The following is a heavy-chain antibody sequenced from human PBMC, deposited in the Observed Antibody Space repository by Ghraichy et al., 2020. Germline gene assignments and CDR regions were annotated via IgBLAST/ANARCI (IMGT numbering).Heavy chain of an antibody. CDR1: EFTFDGYP. CDR3: AKEGGRLGEGAFAV. Sequence: GGSLRLSCAVSEFTFDGYPMTWVRQAPGKGLEWVSTLSADGRSTFYADSVKGRFTISRDKSKRTMYLQMNSLRADDTAVYYCAKEGGRLGEGAFAVWCQGTKVTVSS. V-gene: IGHV3-23*01. D-gene: IGHD3-10*01. CDR2: LSADGRST. J-gene: IGHJ3*01.